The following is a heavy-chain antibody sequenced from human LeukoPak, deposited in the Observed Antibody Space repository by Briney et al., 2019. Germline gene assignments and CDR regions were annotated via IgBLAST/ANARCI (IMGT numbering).Heavy chain of an antibody. V-gene: IGHV3-7*01. J-gene: IGHJ6*02. CDR1: GFTVSSNY. D-gene: IGHD3-16*02. CDR3: ARKSYRYGNYYGMDV. Sequence: GGSLRLSCAASGFTVSSNYMSWVRQAPGKGLEWVANIKQDGSEKYYVDSVKGRFTISRDNAKNSLYLQMNSLRAEDTAVYYCARKSYRYGNYYGMDVWGQGTTVTVSS. CDR2: IKQDGSEK.